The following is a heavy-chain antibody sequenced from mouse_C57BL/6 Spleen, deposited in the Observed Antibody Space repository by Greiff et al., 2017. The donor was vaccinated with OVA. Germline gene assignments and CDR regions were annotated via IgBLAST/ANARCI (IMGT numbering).Heavy chain of an antibody. CDR3: ARSSYGSSPYAMDY. D-gene: IGHD1-1*01. V-gene: IGHV5-17*01. CDR1: GFTFSDYG. J-gene: IGHJ4*01. Sequence: EVHLVESGGGLVKPGGSLKLSCAASGFTFSDYGMHWVRQAPEKGLEWVSYISSGSSPIYYADTVKGRFTISRDNAKNTLFLKSTSLRSEDTAMYYCARSSYGSSPYAMDYWGQGTSVTVSS. CDR2: ISSGSSPI.